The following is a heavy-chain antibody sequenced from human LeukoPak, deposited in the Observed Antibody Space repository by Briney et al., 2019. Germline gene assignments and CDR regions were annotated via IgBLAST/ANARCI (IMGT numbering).Heavy chain of an antibody. J-gene: IGHJ6*03. CDR1: AFTSDNQT. CDR2: IRSSGGST. Sequence: GRSMTLACAASAFTSDNQTTHWVRQGPGKGLEYVSGIRSSGGSTYYANSVKGRSTISRDNSTNTLYLQMGSLRAEDMAVYYCARGDYSNAYRRFYYVVVWGEGATVTVSS. CDR3: ARGDYSNAYRRFYYVVV. D-gene: IGHD4-11*01. V-gene: IGHV3-64*01.